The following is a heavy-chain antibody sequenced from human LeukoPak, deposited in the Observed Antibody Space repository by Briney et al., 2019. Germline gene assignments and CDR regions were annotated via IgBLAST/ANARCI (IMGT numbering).Heavy chain of an antibody. CDR1: GYTFTSYD. J-gene: IGHJ4*02. CDR2: MNPNSGNT. D-gene: IGHD5-24*01. V-gene: IGHV1-8*03. Sequence: GASAKVSCKASGYTFTSYDINWVRQATGQGLEWMGWMNPNSGNTGYAQKFQGRVTITRNTSISTAYMELSSLRSEDTAVYYCARARRDGYNLFGYWGQGTLVTASS. CDR3: ARARRDGYNLFGY.